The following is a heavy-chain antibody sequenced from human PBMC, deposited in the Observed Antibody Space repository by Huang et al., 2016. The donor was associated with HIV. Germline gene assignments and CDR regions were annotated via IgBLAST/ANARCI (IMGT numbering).Heavy chain of an antibody. Sequence: QVQLVQSGAEVEKPGASVNLSCKASGFNFLTYALHWVRQAPGQRLEWIGWINGDGLTKYSQKFQGRVTITRDRSAGTVYVDFKSLTYEDTAVYYCARDKEAGTPFFDPWGQGTLVTVSS. CDR2: INGDGLT. D-gene: IGHD6-19*01. J-gene: IGHJ5*02. CDR1: GFNFLTYA. V-gene: IGHV1-3*01. CDR3: ARDKEAGTPFFDP.